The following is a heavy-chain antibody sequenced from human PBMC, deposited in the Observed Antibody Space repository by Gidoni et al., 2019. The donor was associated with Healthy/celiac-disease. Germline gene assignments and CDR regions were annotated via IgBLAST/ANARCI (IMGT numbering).Heavy chain of an antibody. J-gene: IGHJ4*02. CDR1: GFTCSSYA. V-gene: IGHV3-23*01. CDR3: AKDLRLSSSGWYDNFDY. D-gene: IGHD6-19*01. Sequence: EVQLLESGGGLVQPGGSLRLSCAASGFTCSSYAMSWVRQAPGKGLEWVSAISGSGGSTYYADSVKGRFTISRDNSKNTLYLQMNSLRAEDTAVYYCAKDLRLSSSGWYDNFDYWGQGTLVTVSS. CDR2: ISGSGGST.